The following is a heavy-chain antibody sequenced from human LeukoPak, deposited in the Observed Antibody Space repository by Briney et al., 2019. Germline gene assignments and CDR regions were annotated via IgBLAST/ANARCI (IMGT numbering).Heavy chain of an antibody. D-gene: IGHD2-8*01. J-gene: IGHJ6*03. CDR3: ARGVQELYCTNGVCYGTDYYYYMDV. CDR2: MNPNSGNT. CDR1: GYTFTSYD. Sequence: GASVKVSCKASGYTFTSYDINWVRQATGQGLEWMGWMNPNSGNTGYAQKFQGRVTITRNTSISTAYMELSSLRSEDTAVYYCARGVQELYCTNGVCYGTDYYYYMDVWGKGTTVTVSS. V-gene: IGHV1-8*03.